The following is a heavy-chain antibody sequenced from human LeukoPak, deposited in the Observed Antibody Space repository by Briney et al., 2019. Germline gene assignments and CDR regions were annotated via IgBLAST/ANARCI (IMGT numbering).Heavy chain of an antibody. J-gene: IGHJ6*03. V-gene: IGHV3-23*01. CDR1: GFSFKSYA. Sequence: PGGALSLSWAASGFSFKSYAMKWGRQAPGKGLEGVSAISGSGGSTYYADSVKGRFTISSDNSKNTLYLQMNSLRADDTAVYYCANHIIGKHQLLMGYYYYMDVWGKGTTVTVSS. CDR3: ANHIIGKHQLLMGYYYYMDV. CDR2: ISGSGGST. D-gene: IGHD2-2*01.